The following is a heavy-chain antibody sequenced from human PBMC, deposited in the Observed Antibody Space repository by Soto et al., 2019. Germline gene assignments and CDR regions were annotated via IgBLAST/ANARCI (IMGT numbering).Heavy chain of an antibody. CDR2: ISYAGSSN. V-gene: IGHV3-30*18. J-gene: IGHJ3*02. CDR1: GLTFSSYG. D-gene: IGHD2-21*02. Sequence: VGSLRLSCAASGLTFSSYGMHWVRQAPGKGLEWVAVISYAGSSNYCADSVKGRFTISRDNSKNTLYLQMNSLSAEDTAVYYCAKAMVVVSAISGGGGFDKWGQGTLVTVSS. CDR3: AKAMVVVSAISGGGGFDK.